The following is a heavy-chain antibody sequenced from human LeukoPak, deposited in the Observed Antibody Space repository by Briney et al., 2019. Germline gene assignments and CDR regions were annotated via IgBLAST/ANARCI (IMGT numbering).Heavy chain of an antibody. CDR2: IYTSGSP. D-gene: IGHD2-8*01. CDR1: GNSISSYY. V-gene: IGHV4-4*07. Sequence: SETLSLTCTVSGNSISSYYWSWIRQPAGKGLEWIGRIYTSGSPNYNPSLKSRVTMSVDTSKNQFSLKLSSVTAADTAVYYCARRVPPPQYCTNGVCYYNSYGMDVWGQGTTVTVSS. CDR3: ARRVPPPQYCTNGVCYYNSYGMDV. J-gene: IGHJ6*02.